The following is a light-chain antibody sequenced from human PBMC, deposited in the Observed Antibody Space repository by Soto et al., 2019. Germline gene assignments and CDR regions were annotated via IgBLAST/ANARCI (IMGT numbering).Light chain of an antibody. CDR3: AAWDDSLQSWV. CDR2: TDN. V-gene: IGLV1-44*01. Sequence: QAVVTQPPSASGTPGQRVTISCSGSNSNIGSHTVNWYQQLPGTAPKLLIYTDNQRPSGVPDRFSDSKSGTSASLAISGLQSEDEADYYCAAWDDSLQSWVFGGGTKVTVL. CDR1: NSNIGSHT. J-gene: IGLJ3*02.